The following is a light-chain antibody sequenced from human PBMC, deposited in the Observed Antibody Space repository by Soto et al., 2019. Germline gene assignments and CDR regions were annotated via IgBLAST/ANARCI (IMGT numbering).Light chain of an antibody. CDR1: QSISSN. CDR2: GAS. CDR3: QQYNNWPFT. Sequence: EIVMTQSPATLSVSPGERATLSCRASQSISSNLAWYQQKPGQAPRLLIYGASTRATGIPPTFSGSGSGTEFTLTISSLQSEDFAVYYWQQYNNWPFTFGPGTKVDIK. J-gene: IGKJ3*01. V-gene: IGKV3-15*01.